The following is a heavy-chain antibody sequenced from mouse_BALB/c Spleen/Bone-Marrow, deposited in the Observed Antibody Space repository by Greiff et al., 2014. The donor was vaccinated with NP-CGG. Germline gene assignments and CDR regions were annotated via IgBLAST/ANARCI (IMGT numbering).Heavy chain of an antibody. CDR3: ARQGGNYPFAY. CDR1: GFTFSTYY. V-gene: IGHV5-6-2*01. Sequence: DVQLQESRGGLVKLGGSLKLSCAASGFTFSTYYMSWVRQTPEKRLELVAAINSDGGSTYYPDTVKGRFTISRDNAKNTLYLQMSSLKSEDTALYYCARQGGNYPFAYWGQGTLVTVSA. CDR2: INSDGGST. D-gene: IGHD2-1*01. J-gene: IGHJ3*01.